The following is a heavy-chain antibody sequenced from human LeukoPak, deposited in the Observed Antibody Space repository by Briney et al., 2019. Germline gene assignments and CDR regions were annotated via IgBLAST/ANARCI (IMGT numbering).Heavy chain of an antibody. CDR2: IYTSGST. J-gene: IGHJ4*02. CDR3: ARAGLYSYGLFDY. D-gene: IGHD5-18*01. CDR1: GGSISSGSYY. Sequence: SETLSLTCTVSGGSISSGSYYWSWIRQPAGKGLEWIGRIYTSGSTNYNPSLKSRVTISVDTSKNQFSLKLSSVTAADTAVYYCARAGLYSYGLFDYWGQGTLVTVSS. V-gene: IGHV4-61*02.